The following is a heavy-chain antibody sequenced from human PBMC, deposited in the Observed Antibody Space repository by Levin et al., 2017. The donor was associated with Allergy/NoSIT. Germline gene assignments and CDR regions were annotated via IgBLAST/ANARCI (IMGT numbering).Heavy chain of an antibody. CDR2: INGDGSST. J-gene: IGHJ4*02. Sequence: LSGGSLRLSCAASGFTFSSHWMHWVRQAPGKGLVWVSRINGDGSSTSYADSVKGRLTISRDNAKNTLYLQMNRLRVEDTAVYYCVRGWVPDYWGQGIQVAVSS. CDR1: GFTFSSHW. D-gene: IGHD3-16*01. CDR3: VRGWVPDY. V-gene: IGHV3-74*01.